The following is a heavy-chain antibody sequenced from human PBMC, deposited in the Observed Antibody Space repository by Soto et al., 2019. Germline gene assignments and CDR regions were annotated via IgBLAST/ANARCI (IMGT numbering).Heavy chain of an antibody. V-gene: IGHV4-34*01. CDR3: ARGIRIVVVQREAPDKYYFDY. CDR2: INHSGST. CDR1: GGSFSGYY. D-gene: IGHD3-22*01. Sequence: PSETLSLTCAVDGGSFSGYYWSWIRQPPGKGLEWIGEINHSGSTNYNPSLKSRVTISVDTSKNQFSLKLSSVTAADTAVHYCARGIRIVVVQREAPDKYYFDYWGQGTLVTGSS. J-gene: IGHJ4*02.